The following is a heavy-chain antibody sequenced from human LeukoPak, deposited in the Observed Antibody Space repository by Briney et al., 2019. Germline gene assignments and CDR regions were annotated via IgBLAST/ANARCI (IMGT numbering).Heavy chain of an antibody. CDR2: ISGSGGST. CDR1: GFTFSSYA. CDR3: AKDSSGWYHYFDY. J-gene: IGHJ4*02. Sequence: GGSLRLSCAASGFTFSSYAMSWVRRAPGKGLEWVSAISGSGGSTYYADSVKGRFTISRDNSKNTLYLQMNSLRAEDTAVYYCAKDSSGWYHYFDYWGQGTLVTVSS. D-gene: IGHD6-19*01. V-gene: IGHV3-23*01.